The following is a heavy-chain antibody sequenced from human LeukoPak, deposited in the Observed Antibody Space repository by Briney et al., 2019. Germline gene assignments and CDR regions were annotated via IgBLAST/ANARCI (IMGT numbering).Heavy chain of an antibody. D-gene: IGHD2-15*01. CDR3: TRDEGSSCSGGSCRNWFDP. CDR1: GYTFTSYY. J-gene: IGHJ5*02. CDR2: INPSGGST. V-gene: IGHV1-46*01. Sequence: ASVKVSCKASGYTFTSYYMHWVRQAPGQGLEWMGIINPSGGSTSYAQKFQGRVTMTRDMSTSTVYMELSSLRSEDTAVYYCTRDEGSSCSGGSCRNWFDPWGQGTLVTVSS.